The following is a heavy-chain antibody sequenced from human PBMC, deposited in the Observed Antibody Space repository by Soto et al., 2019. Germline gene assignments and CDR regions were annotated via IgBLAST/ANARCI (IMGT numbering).Heavy chain of an antibody. Sequence: QVQLVQSGAVVKKPGASVKVSCKASGFTFTSYDISWVRQAPGQGREWMGWMNPNAGSTGYALKFQGRVTMSRNISITTAYMELSSLRSEDTAVYYCARGRVVLSEYSWFHPWGQGTLVTVSS. D-gene: IGHD2-21*02. CDR3: ARGRVVLSEYSWFHP. CDR1: GFTFTSYD. CDR2: MNPNAGST. J-gene: IGHJ5*02. V-gene: IGHV1-8*01.